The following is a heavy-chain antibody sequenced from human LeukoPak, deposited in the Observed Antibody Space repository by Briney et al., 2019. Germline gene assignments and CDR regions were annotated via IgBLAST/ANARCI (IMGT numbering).Heavy chain of an antibody. D-gene: IGHD3-22*01. J-gene: IGHJ4*02. V-gene: IGHV3-48*02. CDR3: ARDAREFSSVVPFDY. Sequence: DSVKGRFTISRDNAKNSLYLQMNSLRDEDTAVYYCARDAREFSSVVPFDYWGQGTLVTVSS.